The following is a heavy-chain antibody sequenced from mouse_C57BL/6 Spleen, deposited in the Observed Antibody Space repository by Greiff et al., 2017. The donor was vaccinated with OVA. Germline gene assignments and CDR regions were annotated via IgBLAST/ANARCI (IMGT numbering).Heavy chain of an antibody. D-gene: IGHD4-1*01. J-gene: IGHJ1*03. V-gene: IGHV1-82*01. CDR1: GYAFSSSW. CDR2: IYPGDGDT. CDR3: AQLTGTLGWYFDV. Sequence: VQLQQSGPELVKPGASVKISCKASGYAFSSSWMNWVKQRPGKGLEWIGRIYPGDGDTNYNGKFKGKATLTADKSSSTAYMQLSSLTSEDSAVYFCAQLTGTLGWYFDVWGTGTTVTVSS.